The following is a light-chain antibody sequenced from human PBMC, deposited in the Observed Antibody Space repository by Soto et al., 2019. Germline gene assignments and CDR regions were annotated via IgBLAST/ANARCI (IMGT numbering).Light chain of an antibody. CDR2: DAS. CDR3: QQYGSSPPYS. J-gene: IGKJ2*03. CDR1: PSVSSNY. V-gene: IGKV3-20*01. Sequence: EIVLTQSPATLSLSPGERATLSCRASPSVSSNYLAWYQQKPGQAPRLLIYDASSRATGIPDRFSGSGSGTDFTLTISRLEPEDFAVYSCQQYGSSPPYSFGQGTKLEIK.